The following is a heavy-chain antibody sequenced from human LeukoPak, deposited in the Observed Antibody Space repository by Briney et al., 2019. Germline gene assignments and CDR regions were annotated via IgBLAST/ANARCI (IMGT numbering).Heavy chain of an antibody. Sequence: GRSLRLSCAASGFTFSSYGMHWVRQAPGKGLEWVAVIWYDGSNKYYADSVKGRFTISRDNSKNTLYLQMNSLRAEDTAVYYCAKGGGLGGYDFCYYYYMDVWGQGTMVTVSS. D-gene: IGHD5-12*01. J-gene: IGHJ6*03. V-gene: IGHV3-33*06. CDR3: AKGGGLGGYDFCYYYYMDV. CDR2: IWYDGSNK. CDR1: GFTFSSYG.